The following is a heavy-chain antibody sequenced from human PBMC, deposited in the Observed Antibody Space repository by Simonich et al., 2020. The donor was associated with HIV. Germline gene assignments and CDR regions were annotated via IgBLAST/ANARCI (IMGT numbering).Heavy chain of an antibody. J-gene: IGHJ4*02. Sequence: QLQLQESGPGLVKPSETLSLTCAVSGYSISSGYYGGWIRQPPGKGLEWIGNIYHSGSTYDNPSLKSRVTISVDTSKNQFSLKLSSVTAADTAVYYCAGTGPLLDFWGQGTLVTVSS. CDR1: GYSISSGYY. V-gene: IGHV4-38-2*01. D-gene: IGHD7-27*01. CDR2: IYHSGST. CDR3: AGTGPLLDF.